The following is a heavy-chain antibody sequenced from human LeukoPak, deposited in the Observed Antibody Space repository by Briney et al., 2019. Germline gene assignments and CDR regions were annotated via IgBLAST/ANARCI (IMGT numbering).Heavy chain of an antibody. J-gene: IGHJ6*03. D-gene: IGHD3-3*01. Sequence: GGSLRLSCAASGYTFSSYSMNWVRQAPWKGLEWVSSISSSSSYIYYADSVKGRFTISRDNAKNSLYLQMNSLRAEDTAVYYCARGIWSGYERVIVTGMDVWGKGTTVTVSS. CDR1: GYTFSSYS. V-gene: IGHV3-21*01. CDR2: ISSSSSYI. CDR3: ARGIWSGYERVIVTGMDV.